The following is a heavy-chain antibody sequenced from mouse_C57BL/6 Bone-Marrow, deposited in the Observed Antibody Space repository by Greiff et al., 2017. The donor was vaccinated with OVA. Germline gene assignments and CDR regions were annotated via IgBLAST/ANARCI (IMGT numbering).Heavy chain of an antibody. D-gene: IGHD1-1*01. CDR2: FHPYNDDT. J-gene: IGHJ1*03. CDR1: GYTFTTYP. V-gene: IGHV1-47*01. Sequence: QVQLKQSGAELVKPGASVKMSCKASGYTFTTYPIEWMKQNHGKSLEWIGNFHPYNDDTKYNEKFKGKATLTVEKSSSTVYLELSRLTSDDSAVYYCARGYYGRSYWYFDVWGTGTTVTVSS. CDR3: ARGYYGRSYWYFDV.